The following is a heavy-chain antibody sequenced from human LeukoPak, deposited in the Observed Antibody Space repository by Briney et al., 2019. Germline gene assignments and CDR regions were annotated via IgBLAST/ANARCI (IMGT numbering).Heavy chain of an antibody. D-gene: IGHD2-15*01. J-gene: IGHJ6*02. V-gene: IGHV3-23*01. CDR1: TYSFDDYT. Sequence: GRSLRLSCTASTYSFDDYTMSWVRQAPGKGLEWVSSINAGGGATYYADSVKGRFTISRDNSKNTLHLQLNSLRAEDTALYYCAKSCGGTCYYYGMDVWGQGTTVTVSS. CDR3: AKSCGGTCYYYGMDV. CDR2: INAGGGAT.